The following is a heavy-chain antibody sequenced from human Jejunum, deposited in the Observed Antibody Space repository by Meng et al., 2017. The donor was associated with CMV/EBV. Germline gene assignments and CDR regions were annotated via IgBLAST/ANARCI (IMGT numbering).Heavy chain of an antibody. V-gene: IGHV3-73*01. D-gene: IGHD3-3*01. CDR3: ARDSAIYYDFSSAYLSNGLDV. J-gene: IGHJ6*02. CDR2: IRGKAHSYAT. Sequence: HWVRQASGKGLEWVGRIRGKAHSYATAYAASVKGRFTISRDDSKNTAYLQMNSLKTEDTAVYYCARDSAIYYDFSSAYLSNGLDVWGQGTTVTVSS.